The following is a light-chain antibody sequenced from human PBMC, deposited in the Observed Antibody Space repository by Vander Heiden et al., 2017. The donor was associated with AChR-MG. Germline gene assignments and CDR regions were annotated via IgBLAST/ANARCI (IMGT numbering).Light chain of an antibody. CDR1: SGDVGGYTY. CDR2: DVT. J-gene: IGLJ1*01. Sequence: QSALTPPASVSGSPGQSIAISCTGTSGDVGGYTYVSWYQQHPGKAPKLMIYDVTKRPSGVSDRFSGSKSGNTASLTISGLQAEDEAAYYCSSYTTSSSIVFGTGTKVTVL. V-gene: IGLV2-14*03. CDR3: SSYTTSSSIV.